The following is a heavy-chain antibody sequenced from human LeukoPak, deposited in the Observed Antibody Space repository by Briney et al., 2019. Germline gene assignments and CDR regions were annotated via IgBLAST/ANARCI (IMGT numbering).Heavy chain of an antibody. J-gene: IGHJ4*02. CDR2: ISYDGSNK. CDR1: GFTFSSYA. CDR3: ARDLNSSGNLDY. D-gene: IGHD6-19*01. Sequence: GRSLRLSCAASGFTFSSYAMHWVRQAPGKGLGWVAVISYDGSNKYYADSVKGRFTISRDNSKNTLYLQMNSLRAEDTAVYYCARDLNSSGNLDYWGQGTLVTVSS. V-gene: IGHV3-30-3*01.